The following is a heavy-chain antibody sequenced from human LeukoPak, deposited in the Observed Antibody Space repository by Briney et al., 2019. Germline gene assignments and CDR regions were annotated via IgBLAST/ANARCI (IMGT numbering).Heavy chain of an antibody. CDR1: GYTFTSYD. D-gene: IGHD2-2*01. V-gene: IGHV1-18*01. CDR2: ISAYNGNT. CDR3: AGSSTSYYYYMDV. J-gene: IGHJ6*03. Sequence: ASVKVSCKASGYTFTSYDINWVRQAPGQGLEWMGWISAYNGNTNYARKPQGRVTMTTDTSTSTAYMELRSLRSEDTAVYYCAGSSTSYYYYMDVWGKGTTVTVSS.